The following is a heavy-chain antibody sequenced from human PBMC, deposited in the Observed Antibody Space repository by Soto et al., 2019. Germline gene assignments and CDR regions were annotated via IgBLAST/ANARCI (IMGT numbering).Heavy chain of an antibody. CDR3: AKDWGPSGSYFSY. V-gene: IGHV3-30*18. CDR1: GFTFSSYG. CDR2: ISHDGSNK. J-gene: IGHJ4*02. Sequence: GGSLRLSCAASGFTFSSYGMHWVRQAPGKGLEWVAVISHDGSNKYYADSVKGRFTISRDNSKNTLYLQMNSLRAEDTAVYYCAKDWGPSGSYFSYWGQGTLVTVSS. D-gene: IGHD1-26*01.